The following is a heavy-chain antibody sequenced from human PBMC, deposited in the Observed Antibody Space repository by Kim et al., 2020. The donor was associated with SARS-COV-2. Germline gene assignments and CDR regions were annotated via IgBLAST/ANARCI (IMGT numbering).Heavy chain of an antibody. CDR3: ARTSDYGEGY. D-gene: IGHD4-17*01. CDR2: N. J-gene: IGHJ4*02. V-gene: IGHV6-1*01. Sequence: NDYAVSVQSRITVNPDTAKNQFSLELNSVTPEDTAVYYCARTSDYGEGYWGQGTLVTVSS.